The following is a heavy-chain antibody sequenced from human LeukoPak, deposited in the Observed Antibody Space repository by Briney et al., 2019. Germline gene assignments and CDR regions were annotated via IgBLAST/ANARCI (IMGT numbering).Heavy chain of an antibody. CDR3: ARDRAPGGVVAATRGLGY. CDR1: GYTFTSYA. D-gene: IGHD2-15*01. V-gene: IGHV1-3*01. J-gene: IGHJ4*02. CDR2: INAGNGNT. Sequence: ASVKVSCKASGYTFTSYAMHWVRQAPGQRLEWMGWINAGNGNTKYSQKLQGRVTITRDTSASTAYMELSSLRSEDTAVYYCARDRAPGGVVAATRGLGYWGQGTLVTVSS.